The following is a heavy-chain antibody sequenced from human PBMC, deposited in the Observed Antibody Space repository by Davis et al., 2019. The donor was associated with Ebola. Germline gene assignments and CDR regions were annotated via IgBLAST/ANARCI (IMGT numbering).Heavy chain of an antibody. D-gene: IGHD4-11*01. CDR1: GGSISRNGYY. V-gene: IGHV4-39*02. Sequence: PSETLSLTCTVSGGSISRNGYYWGWIRQPPGKGLEWIGSIYYSGTTYYNPSLKSRVAMSVDTFRTRFSLDLTSLTAADTAVYFCSRIDYRTSSAIDQWGQGTLVTVSS. CDR2: IYYSGTT. J-gene: IGHJ4*02. CDR3: SRIDYRTSSAIDQ.